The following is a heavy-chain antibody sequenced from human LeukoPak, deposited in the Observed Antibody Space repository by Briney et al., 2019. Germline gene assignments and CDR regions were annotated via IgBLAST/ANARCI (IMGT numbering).Heavy chain of an antibody. CDR3: AGEHLGVVVAARYAFDI. J-gene: IGHJ3*02. D-gene: IGHD2-15*01. Sequence: SETLSLTCAVYGGSFSGYYWSWIRQPPGKGLEWIGEINHNGSTNYNPSLKSRVTISVDTSKNQFSLKLSSVTAADTAVYYCAGEHLGVVVAARYAFDIWGQGTMVTVSS. CDR1: GGSFSGYY. CDR2: INHNGST. V-gene: IGHV4-34*01.